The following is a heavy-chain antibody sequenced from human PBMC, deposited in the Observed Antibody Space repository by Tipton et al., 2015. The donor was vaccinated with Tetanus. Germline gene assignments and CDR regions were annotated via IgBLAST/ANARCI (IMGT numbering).Heavy chain of an antibody. CDR1: GFSFSKFG. V-gene: IGHV3-30*03. J-gene: IGHJ4*02. CDR3: ARGCRSDGKCYIMEK. CDR2: ISDDESYK. Sequence: SLRLSCAASGFSFSKFGMHWVRQAPGKGLEWVGIISDDESYKKYGDSAKGRFTMSRDNSKNTVYLQMNSLRVEDTAVYFCARGCRSDGKCYIMEKWGQGTLVTVSS. D-gene: IGHD5-24*01.